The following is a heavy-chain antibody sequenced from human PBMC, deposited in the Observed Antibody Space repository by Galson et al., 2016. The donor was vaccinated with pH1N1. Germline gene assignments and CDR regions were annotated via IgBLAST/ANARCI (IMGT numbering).Heavy chain of an antibody. Sequence: SVKVPCKASGYTFTSFYIHWVRQAPGQGLEWMGRINPNRGDSNFAQKFQGRVAMTSDTSISTAYMELSSLRSDDTAFYYCAKASDLSAYDLDYFDYWGQGTLVTVSS. CDR3: AKASDLSAYDLDYFDY. CDR1: GYTFTSFY. J-gene: IGHJ4*02. V-gene: IGHV1-2*06. D-gene: IGHD5-12*01. CDR2: INPNRGDS.